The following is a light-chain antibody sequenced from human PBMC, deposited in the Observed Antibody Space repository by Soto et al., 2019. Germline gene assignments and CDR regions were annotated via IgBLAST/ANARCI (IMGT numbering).Light chain of an antibody. Sequence: ELVLTQSPVTLSLSPGERATLSCRSSQSLSSRNLAWHQQKPGQAPRPLIYGVSSSATGIPDRFSGSGSGTDFTLTISRLEPEDFAVYYCQQYCSSPRTFGQGTKVDIK. J-gene: IGKJ1*01. CDR2: GVS. CDR1: QSLSSRN. CDR3: QQYCSSPRT. V-gene: IGKV3-20*01.